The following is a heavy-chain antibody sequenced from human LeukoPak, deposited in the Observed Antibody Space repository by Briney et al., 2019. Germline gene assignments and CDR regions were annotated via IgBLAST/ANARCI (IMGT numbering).Heavy chain of an antibody. CDR1: GFTFSSYA. Sequence: PGGSLRLSCAASGFTFSSYAMHWVRQAPGKGLEWVPRIRNTDNIKYYTHSVKGRYTISRHNSENPLYLQMISLRTEDTGIYYCAKAMWESDRGEAFDFWGQGTPVTVSS. J-gene: IGHJ4*02. D-gene: IGHD3-16*01. CDR2: IRNTDNIK. V-gene: IGHV3-30*04. CDR3: AKAMWESDRGEAFDF.